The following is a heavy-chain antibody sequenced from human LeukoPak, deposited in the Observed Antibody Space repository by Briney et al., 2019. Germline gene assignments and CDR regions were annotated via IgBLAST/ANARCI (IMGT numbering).Heavy chain of an antibody. CDR1: GASISSYY. D-gene: IGHD3-22*01. V-gene: IGHV4-4*07. Sequence: SETLSPTCTVSGASISSYYWSWIRQPAGKGLEWIGRIHTSGTTNYNPSLKSRVTILVDKSKNQFSLKLTSVTAADTAVYYCARDSPPCDSSGSFRWGQGALVTVSS. CDR2: IHTSGTT. J-gene: IGHJ4*02. CDR3: ARDSPPCDSSGSFR.